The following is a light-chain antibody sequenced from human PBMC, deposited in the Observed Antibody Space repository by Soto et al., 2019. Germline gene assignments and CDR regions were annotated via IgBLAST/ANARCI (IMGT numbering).Light chain of an antibody. J-gene: IGLJ1*01. CDR1: NSNIGSNK. CDR3: ATWDDSLHGYV. CDR2: TSN. V-gene: IGLV1-44*01. Sequence: QSVLTQPPSASGTPGQRVTISCSGSNSNIGSNKVNWYQQLPGTAPKLLIYTSNQRPSGVPDRFSGSKSGTSASLAISGLQSEDEADYYCATWDDSLHGYVVXTGTKV.